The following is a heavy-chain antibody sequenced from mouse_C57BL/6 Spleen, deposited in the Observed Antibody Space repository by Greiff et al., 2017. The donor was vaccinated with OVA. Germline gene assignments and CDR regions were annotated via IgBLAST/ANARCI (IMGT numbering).Heavy chain of an antibody. D-gene: IGHD2-5*01. J-gene: IGHJ1*03. CDR2: IYPGDGDT. CDR1: GYAFSSSW. Sequence: QVQLKQSGPELVKPGASVKISCKASGYAFSSSWMNWVKQRPGKGLEWIGRIYPGDGDTNYNGKFKGKATLTADKSSSTAYMQLSSLTSEDSAVYFCAKEGVYSNYGYFDVWGTGTTVTVSS. V-gene: IGHV1-82*01. CDR3: AKEGVYSNYGYFDV.